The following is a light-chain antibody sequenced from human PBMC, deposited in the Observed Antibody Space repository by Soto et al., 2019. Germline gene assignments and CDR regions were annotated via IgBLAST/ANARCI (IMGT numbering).Light chain of an antibody. Sequence: QSVLTQPASVSGSPGQSITISCTGTSSDVGSYNLVSWYQQHPGRAPKLMIYEVSKRPSGISNRFSGSKSGNKASLTISGLQAEDEADYYCCSYTVTSADVFVTGTKLTVL. CDR2: EVS. CDR1: SSDVGSYNL. J-gene: IGLJ1*01. V-gene: IGLV2-23*02. CDR3: CSYTVTSADV.